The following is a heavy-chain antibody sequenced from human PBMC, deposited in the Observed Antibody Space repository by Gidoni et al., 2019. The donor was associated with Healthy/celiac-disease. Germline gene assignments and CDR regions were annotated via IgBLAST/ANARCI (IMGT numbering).Heavy chain of an antibody. J-gene: IGHJ4*02. D-gene: IGHD3-9*01. CDR1: VDTVSSNSAA. CDR3: ARGNFLRYFDWFHFDY. V-gene: IGHV6-1*01. Sequence: QVQLQQSGPGPVKPSQTLSLTRAIAVDTVSSNSAAWNWIRQSPSSGLVWVGRTYDRSKWYNDYAVSVKSRITITPDTYKNQFSLQLNSVTPEDTAVYYCARGNFLRYFDWFHFDYWGQGTLVTVSS. CDR2: TYDRSKWYN.